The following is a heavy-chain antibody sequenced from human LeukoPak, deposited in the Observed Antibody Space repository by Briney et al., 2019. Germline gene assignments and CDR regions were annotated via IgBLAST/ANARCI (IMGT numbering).Heavy chain of an antibody. CDR2: VSGIGGST. Sequence: GASLRLSCAASGFSFSSYAMSGVRQAPGKGLDWISGVSGIGGSTYYADSVKGRVTISRDNSKNTLYLQMNSLRAEDTAVYYSAKRGLPAATLSSLDYWGQGTLVTVSS. D-gene: IGHD2-2*01. V-gene: IGHV3-23*01. CDR3: AKRGLPAATLSSLDY. CDR1: GFSFSSYA. J-gene: IGHJ4*02.